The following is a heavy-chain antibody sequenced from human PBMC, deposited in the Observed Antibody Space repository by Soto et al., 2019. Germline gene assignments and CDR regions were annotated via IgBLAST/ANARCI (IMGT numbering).Heavy chain of an antibody. CDR1: GGTFSSYT. CDR2: IIPILGIA. CDR3: ARSLFAWSGYYISHYYYYMDV. J-gene: IGHJ6*03. Sequence: GASVKVSCKASGGTFSSYTISWVRQAPGQGLEWMGRIIPILGIANYAQKFQGRVTITADKSTSTAYMELSSLRSEDTAVYYCARSLFAWSGYYISHYYYYMDVWGKGTTVTVSS. D-gene: IGHD3-3*01. V-gene: IGHV1-69*02.